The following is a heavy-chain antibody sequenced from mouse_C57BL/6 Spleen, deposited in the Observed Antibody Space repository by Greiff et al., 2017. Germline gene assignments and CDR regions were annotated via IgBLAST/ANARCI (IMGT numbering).Heavy chain of an antibody. CDR3: ARFDGYFDY. Sequence: QVHVKQSGAELVRPGSSVKLSCKASGYTFTSYWMHWVKQRPIQGLEWIGNIDPSDSETHYNQKFKDKATLTVDKSSSTAYMQLSSLTSEDSAVYYCARFDGYFDYWGQGTTLTVSS. CDR1: GYTFTSYW. CDR2: IDPSDSET. D-gene: IGHD2-3*01. V-gene: IGHV1-52*01. J-gene: IGHJ2*01.